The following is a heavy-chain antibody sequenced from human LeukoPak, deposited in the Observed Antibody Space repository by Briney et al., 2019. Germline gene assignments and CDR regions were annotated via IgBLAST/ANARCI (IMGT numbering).Heavy chain of an antibody. J-gene: IGHJ4*02. V-gene: IGHV3-23*01. Sequence: GGSLRLSCAASGFTFSSYAMSWVRQAPGKGLEWVSAISGSGGSTYYADSVKGRFTISRDNSKNTLYLQMNSLKTEDTAVYYCTTGGRGYDFWRSGYCFDYWGQGTLVTVSS. CDR2: ISGSGGST. D-gene: IGHD3-3*01. CDR1: GFTFSSYA. CDR3: TTGGRGYDFWRSGYCFDY.